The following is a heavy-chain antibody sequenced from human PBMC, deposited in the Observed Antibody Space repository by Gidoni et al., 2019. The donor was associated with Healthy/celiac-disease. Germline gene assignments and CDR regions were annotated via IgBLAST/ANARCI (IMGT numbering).Heavy chain of an antibody. V-gene: IGHV3-48*03. CDR2: ISSSGSTI. D-gene: IGHD1-7*01. Sequence: EVQLVESGGALVQPGVSLRLSCAASGFTFSSYEMNWVRQAPGKGLEWVSYISSSGSTIYYADSVKGRFTISRDNAKNSLYLQMNSLRAEDTAVYYCARDLRDWNYQYYYYGMDVWGQGTTVTVSS. CDR3: ARDLRDWNYQYYYYGMDV. CDR1: GFTFSSYE. J-gene: IGHJ6*02.